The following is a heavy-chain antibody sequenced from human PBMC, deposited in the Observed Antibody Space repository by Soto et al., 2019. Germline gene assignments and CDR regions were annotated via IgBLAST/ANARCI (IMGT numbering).Heavy chain of an antibody. CDR1: GYTFTSYG. CDR3: ARVLHTKTMITFGGVISY. V-gene: IGHV1-18*01. J-gene: IGHJ4*02. Sequence: GASVKVSCKASGYTFTSYGISWVRQAPGQGLEWMGWISAYNGNTNYAQKLQGRVTMTTDTSTSTAYMELRSLRSDDTAVYYCARVLHTKTMITFGGVISYWGQGTLVTVSS. D-gene: IGHD3-16*01. CDR2: ISAYNGNT.